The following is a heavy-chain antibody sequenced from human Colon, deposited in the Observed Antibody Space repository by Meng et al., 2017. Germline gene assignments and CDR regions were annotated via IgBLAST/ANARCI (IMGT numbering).Heavy chain of an antibody. V-gene: IGHV4-59*08. J-gene: IGHJ4*02. Sequence: QVQRQALGPGLVKPSETLSLTCAVCGGSISTYYWSWIRQPPGKGLEWIGNNYYSGSTNYNPSLASRVTISVDSSKNQFSLKLSSVTAADTAVYYCARHQNGGTYPLDYWGQGTLVTVSS. CDR2: NYYSGST. CDR1: GGSISTYY. CDR3: ARHQNGGTYPLDY. D-gene: IGHD3-16*02.